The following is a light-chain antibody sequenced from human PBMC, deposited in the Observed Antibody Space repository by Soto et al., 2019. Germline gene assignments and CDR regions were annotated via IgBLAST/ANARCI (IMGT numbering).Light chain of an antibody. Sequence: EIVMTQSPATLSVSPGGSATRSCRASQHVSSNFAWYRQKPGQAPTLLIYRASTRATGIPARFSGSGSGTDFTLTISSLQSEDCAVYYCQQYNNWPYTFGQGTKLEIK. V-gene: IGKV3-15*01. CDR2: RAS. J-gene: IGKJ2*01. CDR3: QQYNNWPYT. CDR1: QHVSSN.